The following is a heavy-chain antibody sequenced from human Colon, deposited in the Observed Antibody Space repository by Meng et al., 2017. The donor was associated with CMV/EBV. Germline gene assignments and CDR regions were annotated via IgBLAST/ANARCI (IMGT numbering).Heavy chain of an antibody. CDR1: GFTFSSYA. J-gene: IGHJ4*01. D-gene: IGHD3-16*01. CDR3: VGKITSDY. V-gene: IGHV3-23*01. CDR2: ITGNGGIT. Sequence: EVQLLDSGGGLVQPGGCLILSCAASGFTFSSYAMTWVRQAPGKGLEWVSGITGNGGITYYADSVKGRFTISRDNSKNTLYLQMNSLRAEDTAVYYCVGKITSDYWCPGTLGTVS.